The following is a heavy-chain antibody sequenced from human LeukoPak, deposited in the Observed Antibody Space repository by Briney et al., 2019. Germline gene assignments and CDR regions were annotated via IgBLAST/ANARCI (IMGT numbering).Heavy chain of an antibody. CDR1: GFTFSSYS. V-gene: IGHV3-21*01. CDR2: ISSSSSYI. J-gene: IGHJ4*02. D-gene: IGHD6-6*01. CDR3: ARDLSIAARIPSDY. Sequence: GGSLRLSCAASGFTFSSYSMNWVRQAPGKGLEWVSSISSSSSYIYYADSVKGQFTISRDNAKNSLYLQMNSLRAEDTAVYYCARDLSIAARIPSDYWGQGTLVTVSS.